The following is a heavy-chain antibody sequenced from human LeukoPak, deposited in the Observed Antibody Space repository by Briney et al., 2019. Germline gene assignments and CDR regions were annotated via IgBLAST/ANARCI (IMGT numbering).Heavy chain of an antibody. V-gene: IGHV1-46*01. Sequence: ASAKVSCKASGYTFTSYYMHWVRQAPGQGLEWMGIINPSGGSTSYAQKFQGRVTMTRDTSTSTVYMELSSLRSEDTAVYYCARERGTTVVTASEYFQHWGQGTLVTVSS. J-gene: IGHJ1*01. D-gene: IGHD4-23*01. CDR1: GYTFTSYY. CDR2: INPSGGST. CDR3: ARERGTTVVTASEYFQH.